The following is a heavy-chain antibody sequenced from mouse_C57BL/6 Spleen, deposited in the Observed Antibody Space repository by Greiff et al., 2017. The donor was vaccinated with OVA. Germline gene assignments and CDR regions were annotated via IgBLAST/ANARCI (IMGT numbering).Heavy chain of an antibody. CDR2: INPNNGGT. J-gene: IGHJ1*03. CDR1: GYTFTDYY. D-gene: IGHD1-1*01. CDR3: ASPSSTVVGDWYFDV. V-gene: IGHV1-26*01. Sequence: EVQLQQSGPELVKPGASVKISCKASGYTFTDYYMNWVKQSHGKSLEWIGDINPNNGGTSYNQKFKGKATLTVDKSSSTAYMELRSLTSEDSAVYYCASPSSTVVGDWYFDVWGTGTTVTVSS.